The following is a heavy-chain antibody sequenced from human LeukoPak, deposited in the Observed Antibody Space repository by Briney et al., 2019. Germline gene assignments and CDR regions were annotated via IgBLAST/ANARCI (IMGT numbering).Heavy chain of an antibody. CDR3: AKDRPASQVSGSFGYS. CDR1: GFTFSSYG. J-gene: IGHJ4*02. V-gene: IGHV3-23*01. Sequence: GGSLRLSCAASGFTFSSYGMSWVRQAPGKGLVWVSAINGSETDTYYADSVKGRFTISRDNSKTKMYLNMNSLRVEDTAVYYCAKDRPASQVSGSFGYSWGEGTQVTV. D-gene: IGHD3-10*01. CDR2: INGSETDT.